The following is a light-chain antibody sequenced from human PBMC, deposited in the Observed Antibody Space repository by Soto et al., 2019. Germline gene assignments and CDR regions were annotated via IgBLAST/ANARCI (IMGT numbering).Light chain of an antibody. J-gene: IGLJ3*02. CDR3: CSYAGSYTWV. V-gene: IGLV2-11*01. Sequence: QSVLTQTRSVSGSPGQSVIISCTGTSSDVGAYNFVSWYQQHPGKAPKLMIYDVAKRPSGVPDRFSGYKSGNTASLTISGLQTEAEDEYYCCSYAGSYTWVFGGGTKLTVL. CDR1: SSDVGAYNF. CDR2: DVA.